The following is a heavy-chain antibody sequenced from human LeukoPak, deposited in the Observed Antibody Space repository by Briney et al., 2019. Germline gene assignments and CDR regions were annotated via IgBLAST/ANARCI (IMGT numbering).Heavy chain of an antibody. V-gene: IGHV3-66*01. CDR1: GFTFSDYY. D-gene: IGHD1-14*01. CDR3: ARTTSYYFDY. J-gene: IGHJ4*02. Sequence: GGSLRLSCAASGFTFSDYYMSWIRQAPGKGLEWVSVIYSGGSTYYADSVKGRFTISRDNSKNTLYLQMNSLRAEDTAVYYCARTTSYYFDYWGQGTLVTVSS. CDR2: IYSGGST.